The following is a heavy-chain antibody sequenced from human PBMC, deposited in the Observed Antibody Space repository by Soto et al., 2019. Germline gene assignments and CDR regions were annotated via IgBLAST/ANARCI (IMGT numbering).Heavy chain of an antibody. CDR3: AKSLTPYDYVWGSYRYIGAFDI. CDR2: ISGSGGST. V-gene: IGHV3-23*01. D-gene: IGHD3-16*02. J-gene: IGHJ3*02. Sequence: EVQLLESGGGLVQPGGSLRLSCAASGFTFSSYAMSWVRQAPGKGLEWVSAISGSGGSTYYADSVKGRFTISRDNSKNTLDLQMNSLRAEDTAVYYCAKSLTPYDYVWGSYRYIGAFDIWGQGTMVTVSS. CDR1: GFTFSSYA.